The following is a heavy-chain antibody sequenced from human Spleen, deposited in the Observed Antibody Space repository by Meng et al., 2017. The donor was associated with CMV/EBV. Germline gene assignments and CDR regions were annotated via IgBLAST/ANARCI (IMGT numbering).Heavy chain of an antibody. J-gene: IGHJ4*02. V-gene: IGHV1-46*01. D-gene: IGHD6-6*01. CDR2: INPSGGST. CDR1: GYTFTSCY. CDR3: ARDGRTYSSSAYYFDY. Sequence: ASVKVSCKASGYTFTSCYMHWVRQAPGQGLEWMGIINPSGGSTSYAQKFQGRVTMTRDTSTSTVYMELSSLRSEDTAVYYCARDGRTYSSSAYYFDYWGQGTLVTVSS.